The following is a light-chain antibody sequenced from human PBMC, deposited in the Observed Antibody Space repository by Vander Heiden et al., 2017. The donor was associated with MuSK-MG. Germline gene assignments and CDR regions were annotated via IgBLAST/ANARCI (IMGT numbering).Light chain of an antibody. Sequence: EIVLTQSPGTLSLSPGERATLSCRASQSVSGNSLAWYQLKPGQAPRRLIYDASSRATGIPDRFSGSGSGTDFTLTISRLEPEDFAVYYCQQEGSSPRTFGQGTKVEIK. CDR3: QQEGSSPRT. V-gene: IGKV3-20*01. J-gene: IGKJ1*01. CDR1: QSVSGNS. CDR2: DAS.